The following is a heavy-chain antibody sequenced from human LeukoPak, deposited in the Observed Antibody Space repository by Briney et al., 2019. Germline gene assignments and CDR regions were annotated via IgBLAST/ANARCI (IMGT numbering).Heavy chain of an antibody. D-gene: IGHD6-13*01. CDR3: AKVGGSWSDNY. V-gene: IGHV3-23*01. J-gene: IGHJ4*02. CDR1: GFTFSSXA. Sequence: ASGFTFSSXAXXXVRXAPEKGXXXFSGISSSGGSTYYADSVKGRFTISRDNSKNTLYLQMNSLRADDTAVYYCAKVGGSWSDNYWGQGTLVTVSS. CDR2: ISSSGGST.